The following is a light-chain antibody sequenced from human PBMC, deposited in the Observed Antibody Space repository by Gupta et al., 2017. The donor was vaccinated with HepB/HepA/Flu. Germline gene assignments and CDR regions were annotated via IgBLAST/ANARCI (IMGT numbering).Light chain of an antibody. CDR2: RNN. CDR3: ATWDDSLNNVV. Sequence: QSVLTQPPPASGTPGQRVTISCSGTSSNIGGNFVYWYQQFPGTAPKLLIYRNNQRPSGVPDRFSGSKSGTSASLAISGLRSEDELDYYCATWDDSLNNVVFGGGTKLTGL. V-gene: IGLV1-47*01. J-gene: IGLJ2*01. CDR1: SSNIGGNF.